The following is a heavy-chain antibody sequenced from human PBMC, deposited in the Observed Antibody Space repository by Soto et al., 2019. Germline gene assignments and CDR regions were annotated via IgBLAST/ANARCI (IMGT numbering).Heavy chain of an antibody. Sequence: GSLRLSCAASVFTFSNYSMHWVRQAPGKGLEWVAVISKDGDKKYYADSVKGRFTISRDNSKNMLYLQMNSLRPEDTAVYYCAREWRVANPGYWGQGTQVTVSS. CDR2: ISKDGDKK. J-gene: IGHJ4*02. D-gene: IGHD2-8*01. V-gene: IGHV3-30-3*01. CDR1: VFTFSNYS. CDR3: AREWRVANPGY.